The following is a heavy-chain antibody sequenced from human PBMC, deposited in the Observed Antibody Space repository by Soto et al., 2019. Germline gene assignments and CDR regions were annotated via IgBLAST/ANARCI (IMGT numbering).Heavy chain of an antibody. D-gene: IGHD3-10*02. CDR2: IWYDGSNK. CDR1: GFTFSSYG. CDR3: SRDRPPIVRGVIISGSFYY. J-gene: IGHJ4*02. Sequence: QVQLVESGGGVVQPGRSLRLSCAASGFTFSSYGMHWVRQAPGKGLEWVAVIWYDGSNKYYADSVKGRFTISRDNSKNTLYLQMNRLRGEDKAVYYCSRDRPPIVRGVIISGSFYYWGQGTLVTVSS. V-gene: IGHV3-33*01.